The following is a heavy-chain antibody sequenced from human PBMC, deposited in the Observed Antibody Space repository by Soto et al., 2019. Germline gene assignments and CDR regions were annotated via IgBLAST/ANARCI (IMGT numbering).Heavy chain of an antibody. J-gene: IGHJ6*02. D-gene: IGHD4-17*01. CDR3: ARDRLRRHLRWYRPYYYGMDV. Sequence: GASVKVSCKASGYTFTGYYMHWVRQAPGQGLEWMGWINPNSGGTNYAQKFQGWVTMTRDTSISTAYMELSRLRSDDTAVYYCARDRLRRHLRWYRPYYYGMDVWGQGTTVTVSS. V-gene: IGHV1-2*04. CDR1: GYTFTGYY. CDR2: INPNSGGT.